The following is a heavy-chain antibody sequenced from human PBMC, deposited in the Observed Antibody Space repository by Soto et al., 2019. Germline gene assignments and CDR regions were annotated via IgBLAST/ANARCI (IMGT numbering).Heavy chain of an antibody. CDR2: IIPIFGTA. Sequence: QVQLVQSGAEVQKPGSSVKVSCKASGGTFSSYAISWVRQAPGQGLEWMGGIIPIFGTANYAQKFQGRVTITADESTSTAYMELSSLRSEDTAVYYCARGAVADESYYYYGMDVWGQGTTVTVSS. CDR1: GGTFSSYA. J-gene: IGHJ6*02. CDR3: ARGAVADESYYYYGMDV. V-gene: IGHV1-69*01. D-gene: IGHD6-19*01.